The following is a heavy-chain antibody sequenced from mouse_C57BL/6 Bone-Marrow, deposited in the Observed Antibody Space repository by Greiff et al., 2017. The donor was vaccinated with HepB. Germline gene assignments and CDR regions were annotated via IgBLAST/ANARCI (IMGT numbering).Heavy chain of an antibody. CDR2: INPNNGGT. V-gene: IGHV1-22*01. Sequence: VHVKQSGPELVKPGASVKMSCKASGYTFTDYNMHWVKQSHGKSLEWIGYINPNNGGTSYNQKFKGKATLTVNKSSSTAYMELRSLTSEDSAVYYCARSRYRYFDVWGTGTTVTVSS. J-gene: IGHJ1*03. CDR1: GYTFTDYN. D-gene: IGHD1-1*01. CDR3: ARSRYRYFDV.